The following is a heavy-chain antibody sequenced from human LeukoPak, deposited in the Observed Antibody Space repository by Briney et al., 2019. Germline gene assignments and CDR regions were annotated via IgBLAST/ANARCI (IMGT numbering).Heavy chain of an antibody. D-gene: IGHD3-22*01. J-gene: IGHJ4*02. V-gene: IGHV1-46*01. CDR1: GYTFTSYY. Sequence: ASVKVSCKASGYTFTSYYMHWVRQAPGQGLEWMGIINPSGGSTSYAQKFQGRVTMTRDTSTSTVYMELSSLRSEDTAVYYCARDGKGGRYYYDSSGYYVDYWGQGTLVTVSS. CDR2: INPSGGST. CDR3: ARDGKGGRYYYDSSGYYVDY.